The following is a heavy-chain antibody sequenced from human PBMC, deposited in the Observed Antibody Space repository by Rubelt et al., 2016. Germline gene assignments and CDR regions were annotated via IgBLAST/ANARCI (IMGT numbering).Heavy chain of an antibody. CDR1: GFTFSNAW. CDR3: TTDPQYSYGYGDWFDP. Sequence: GGSLRLSCAASGFTFSNAWMSWVRQAPGKGLEWVGRIKSKTDGGTTDYAAPVKGRFTISRDDSKNTLYLQMNSLKTEDTAVYYCTTDPQYSYGYGDWFDPWGQGTLVTVSS. CDR2: IKSKTDGGTT. V-gene: IGHV3-15*01. J-gene: IGHJ5*02. D-gene: IGHD5-18*01.